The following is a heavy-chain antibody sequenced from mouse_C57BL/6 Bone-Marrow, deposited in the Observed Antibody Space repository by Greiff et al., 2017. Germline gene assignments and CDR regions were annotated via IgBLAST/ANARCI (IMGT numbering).Heavy chain of an antibody. CDR1: GFTFSSYG. D-gene: IGHD2-4*01. CDR2: ISRGGSYT. Sequence: EVQVVESGGDLVKPGGSLKLSCAASGFTFSSYGMSWVRQTPDKRLEWVATISRGGSYTYYPDSVKGRCTISRDNAKNTLYLQMSSLKSEDTAMXYCERGRDYDPPVDYWGQGTTLTVSS. J-gene: IGHJ2*01. CDR3: ERGRDYDPPVDY. V-gene: IGHV5-6*01.